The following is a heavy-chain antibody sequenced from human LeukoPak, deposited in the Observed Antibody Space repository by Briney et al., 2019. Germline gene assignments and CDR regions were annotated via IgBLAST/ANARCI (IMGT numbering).Heavy chain of an antibody. Sequence: SETLSLTCTVSGGSISSYYWSWIRQPPGKGLEWIGETNHSGSTNYNPSLKSRVTISVDTSKNQFSLKLSSVTAADTAVYYCAQRQRQYYYGSGSLTNWFDPWGQGTLVTVSS. CDR1: GGSISSYY. CDR3: AQRQRQYYYGSGSLTNWFDP. CDR2: TNHSGST. D-gene: IGHD3-10*01. J-gene: IGHJ5*02. V-gene: IGHV4-34*01.